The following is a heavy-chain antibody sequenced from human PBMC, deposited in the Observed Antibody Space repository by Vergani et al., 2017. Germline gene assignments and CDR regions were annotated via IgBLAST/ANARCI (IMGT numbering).Heavy chain of an antibody. CDR2: IYYSGST. Sequence: QVQLQESGPGLVKPSQTLSLPCTVSGGSISSGDYYLSWIRQPPGKGLEWIGYIYYSGSTYYNPSLKSRVTISVDTSKNQFSLKLSSVTAADTAVYYCARDRGLGYWYFDLWGRGTLVTVSS. CDR1: GGSISSGDYY. J-gene: IGHJ2*01. V-gene: IGHV4-30-4*08. CDR3: ARDRGLGYWYFDL. D-gene: IGHD3-10*01.